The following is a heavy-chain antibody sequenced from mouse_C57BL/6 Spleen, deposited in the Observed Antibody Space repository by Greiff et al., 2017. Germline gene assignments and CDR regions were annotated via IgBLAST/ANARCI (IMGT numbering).Heavy chain of an antibody. V-gene: IGHV1-42*01. CDR3: ARGGIIYYDYDVAIDY. CDR2: INPRTGGT. Sequence: EVKLMESGPELVKPGASVKISCKASGYSFTGYYMNWVKQSPEKSLEWIGEINPRTGGTTYNQKFKAKATLTVDKSSSTAYMQLKSLTSEDSAVYYCARGGIIYYDYDVAIDYWGKGTSVTVSS. CDR1: GYSFTGYY. D-gene: IGHD2-4*01. J-gene: IGHJ4*01.